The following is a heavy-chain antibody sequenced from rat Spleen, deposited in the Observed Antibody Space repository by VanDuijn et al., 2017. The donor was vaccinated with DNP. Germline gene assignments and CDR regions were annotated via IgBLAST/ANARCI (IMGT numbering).Heavy chain of an antibody. CDR1: GFTFSDYY. D-gene: IGHD1-4*01. CDR3: ARHVPGYNVMDA. J-gene: IGHJ4*01. CDR2: ISYEGSST. V-gene: IGHV5-22*01. Sequence: EVQLVESGGGPVQPGRSLKLSCAASGFTFSDYYMAWVRQAPTKGLEWVASISYEGSSTYYGDSVKGRFTISRDNAKSTLYLQMNSLRSEDTATYYCARHVPGYNVMDAWGQGVSVTVSS.